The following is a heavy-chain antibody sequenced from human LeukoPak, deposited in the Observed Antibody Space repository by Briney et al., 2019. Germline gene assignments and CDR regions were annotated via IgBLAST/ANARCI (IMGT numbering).Heavy chain of an antibody. V-gene: IGHV5-51*01. CDR3: ARLGYYDFWSGYSSRYFDY. J-gene: IGHJ4*02. CDR2: IYPGDSDT. CDR1: GYSFTSYW. D-gene: IGHD3-3*01. Sequence: GESLKISCKGSGYSFTSYWIGWVRQMPGKGLEWMGIIYPGDSDTRYSPSFQGQVTISADKSISTAYLQWSSLKASDTAMYYCARLGYYDFWSGYSSRYFDYWGQGTLVTVSS.